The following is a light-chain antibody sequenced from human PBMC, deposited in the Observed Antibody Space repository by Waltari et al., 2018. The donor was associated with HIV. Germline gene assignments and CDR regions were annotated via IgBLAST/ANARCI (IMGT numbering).Light chain of an antibody. J-gene: IGKJ5*01. V-gene: IGKV3-11*01. Sequence: EGVLTQSPGILSLSPGDRATLSCRDMRSVCDSLAWYQQKPGQPPRLLIFATSNRATGSPARFSGSVSWTDFTLTISSIEPDDFAVYYCHQRITWPLFGQGARLGIK. CDR2: ATS. CDR1: RSVCDS. CDR3: HQRITWPL.